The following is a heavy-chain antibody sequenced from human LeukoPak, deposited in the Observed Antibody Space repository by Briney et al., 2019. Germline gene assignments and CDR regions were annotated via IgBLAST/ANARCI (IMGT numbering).Heavy chain of an antibody. V-gene: IGHV1-2*02. CDR3: ARDMGYTYGYRLYHYGMDL. Sequence: ASVKVSSKASGYTFTAHFLHWVRQAPGQGLEWMGWINPNSGGPIYAQKFHGRVTMTTDTSITTAYMELTGLKSDDTAVYYCARDMGYTYGYRLYHYGMDLWGQGTTATVSS. J-gene: IGHJ6*02. CDR1: GYTFTAHF. CDR2: INPNSGGP. D-gene: IGHD5-18*01.